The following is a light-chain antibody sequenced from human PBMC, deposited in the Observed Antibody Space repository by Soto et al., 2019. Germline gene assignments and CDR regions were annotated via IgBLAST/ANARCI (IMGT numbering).Light chain of an antibody. CDR3: QQYGSFSYT. V-gene: IGKV3-20*01. Sequence: EIVLTQSPGTLSLSPGERATLSCRASQSVSSSYLAWYQQKPGQAPRLLIYGASSRATGIPDRFIGSGSGTDFTLTISRLEPEDFAVYYCQQYGSFSYTFGQGTKLEIK. J-gene: IGKJ2*01. CDR1: QSVSSSY. CDR2: GAS.